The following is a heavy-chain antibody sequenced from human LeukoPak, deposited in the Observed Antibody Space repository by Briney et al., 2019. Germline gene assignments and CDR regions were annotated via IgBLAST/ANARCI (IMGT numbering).Heavy chain of an antibody. CDR2: IKQDGSEK. D-gene: IGHD2-8*01. Sequence: GGSLRLSCAASGFTFSSYWMSWVRQAPGKGLEWVANIKQDGSEKYYVDSVKGRSTISRDNAKNSLYLQMNSLRAEDTAVYYCARSSSDRYCTNGVCYSLYYWGQGTLVTVSS. CDR3: ARSSSDRYCTNGVCYSLYY. CDR1: GFTFSSYW. V-gene: IGHV3-7*01. J-gene: IGHJ4*02.